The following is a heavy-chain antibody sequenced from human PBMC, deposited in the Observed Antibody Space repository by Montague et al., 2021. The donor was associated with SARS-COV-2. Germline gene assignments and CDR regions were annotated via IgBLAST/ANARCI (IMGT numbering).Heavy chain of an antibody. CDR2: IYHSGTT. CDR1: GGSVSSDNW. Sequence: SETLSLTCTVSGGSVSSDNWWTWVRQPPGKGLEWIGEIYHSGTTNYNPSLQSRVTISVDKSRNHLSLNLRSVTAADTAMYYCALPLGGARFDPWCQGILVTVSS. J-gene: IGHJ5*02. D-gene: IGHD1-26*01. V-gene: IGHV4-4*02. CDR3: ALPLGGARFDP.